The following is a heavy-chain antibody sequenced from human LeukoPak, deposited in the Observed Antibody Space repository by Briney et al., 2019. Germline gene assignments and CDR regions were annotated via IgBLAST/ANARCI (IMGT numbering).Heavy chain of an antibody. CDR1: GGSFSGYY. J-gene: IGHJ5*02. V-gene: IGHV4-34*01. Sequence: TSETLSLTCAVYGGSFSGYYWGWIRQPPGKGLEWIGEINHSGSTNYNPSLKSRVTISVDTSKNQFSLKLSSVTAADTAVYYCARGRMYYLAAAGRREFDPWGQGTLVTVSS. D-gene: IGHD6-13*01. CDR3: ARGRMYYLAAAGRREFDP. CDR2: INHSGST.